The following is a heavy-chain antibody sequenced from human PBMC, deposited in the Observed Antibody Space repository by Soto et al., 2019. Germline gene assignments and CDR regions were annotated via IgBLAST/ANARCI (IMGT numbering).Heavy chain of an antibody. V-gene: IGHV4-30-2*01. CDR2: MYHSGST. Sequence: SETLSLTCAISGGSISSGGYSWSWIRQPPGKGLEWIGYMYHSGSTYYNPSLKSRVTISIDRSKNQFSLKLSSVTAADTAVYYCARVPAYWGQRTLVTVSS. CDR3: ARVPAY. D-gene: IGHD2-2*01. J-gene: IGHJ1*01. CDR1: GGSISSGGYS.